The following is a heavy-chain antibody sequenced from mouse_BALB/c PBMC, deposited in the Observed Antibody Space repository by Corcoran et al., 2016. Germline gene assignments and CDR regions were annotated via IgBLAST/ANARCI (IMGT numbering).Heavy chain of an antibody. Sequence: EVQLQQSGPELVKPGASVKISCKASGYTFTDYNMCWVKQSHGKSLEWIGYIYPYNGGTGYNQKFKSKATLTVDNSSSTAYMELRSLTSEDSAVYYCARSYGSSFSYWYFDVWGAWTTVTVSS. J-gene: IGHJ1*01. CDR2: IYPYNGGT. CDR3: ARSYGSSFSYWYFDV. CDR1: GYTFTDYN. V-gene: IGHV1S29*02. D-gene: IGHD1-1*01.